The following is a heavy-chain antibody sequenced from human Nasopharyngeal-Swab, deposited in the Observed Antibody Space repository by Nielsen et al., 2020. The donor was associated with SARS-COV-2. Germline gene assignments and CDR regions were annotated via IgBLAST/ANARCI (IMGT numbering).Heavy chain of an antibody. CDR3: ARRASYGDYVDY. CDR2: ISWDSGNI. D-gene: IGHD4-17*01. V-gene: IGHV3-9*01. CDR1: GFTFDDYA. Sequence: SLKISCAASGFTFDDYAIHWVRQAPGRGLEWVSGISWDSGNIGYADSVKGRFTISRDNAKNSLYLQMNSLRAEDTAVYYCARRASYGDYVDYWGQGTLVTVSS. J-gene: IGHJ4*02.